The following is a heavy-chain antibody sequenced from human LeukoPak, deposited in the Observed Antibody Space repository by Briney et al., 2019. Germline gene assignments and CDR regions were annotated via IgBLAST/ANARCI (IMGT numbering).Heavy chain of an antibody. CDR1: GFTFSGSA. CDR3: TTEFLDP. CDR2: IRSKANNYAT. J-gene: IGHJ5*02. V-gene: IGHV3-73*01. Sequence: PGGSLRLSCAASGFTFSGSAMHWVRQASGKGLQWVGRIRSKANNYATAYAAAVKGRFTISRDDSKNTAYLQMNSLKTEDTAVYYCTTEFLDPWGQGTLVTVSS. D-gene: IGHD3-3*01.